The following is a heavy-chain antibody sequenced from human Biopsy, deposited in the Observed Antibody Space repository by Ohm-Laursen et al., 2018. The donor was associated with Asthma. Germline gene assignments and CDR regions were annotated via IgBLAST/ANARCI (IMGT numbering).Heavy chain of an antibody. D-gene: IGHD2-2*01. Sequence: SSVKVSCKASGGTFSSNSINWVRQAPGQGLEWMGGLIPVLGTPDHAQMFEGRVTITADESTSTAYMELSSLSSEDTALYYCARGPEYVRSSGALDYWGQGTLVTVSS. CDR2: LIPVLGTP. J-gene: IGHJ4*02. CDR1: GGTFSSNS. V-gene: IGHV1-69*01. CDR3: ARGPEYVRSSGALDY.